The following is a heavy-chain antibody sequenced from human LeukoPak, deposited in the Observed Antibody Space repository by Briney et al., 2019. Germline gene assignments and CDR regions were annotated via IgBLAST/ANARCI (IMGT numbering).Heavy chain of an antibody. CDR1: GFTFSSYA. CDR2: ISYDGSNK. Sequence: GGSLRLSCAASGFTFSSYAMHWVRQAPGKGLEWVAVISYDGSNKYYADSVKGRFTISRDNSKNTLYLQMNSLRAEDTAVYYCAKDYYDRNWGQGTLVTVSS. CDR3: AKDYYDRN. D-gene: IGHD3-22*01. V-gene: IGHV3-30-3*01. J-gene: IGHJ4*02.